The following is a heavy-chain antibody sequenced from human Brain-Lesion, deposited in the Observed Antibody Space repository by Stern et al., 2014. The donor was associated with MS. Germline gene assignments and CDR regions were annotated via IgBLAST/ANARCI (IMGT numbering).Heavy chain of an antibody. Sequence: EVQLVESGGGLVQPRGSLTISCTAAGFTFGNYWMTWVRQAPGRGLGWVAKLREAGTEKNYLDAVKGRFNISRDNARNSLYLQMNSLRVEDTALYYCARVYNTIYGIVTQRGSGMDVWGQGTTVIVSS. D-gene: IGHD3-3*01. V-gene: IGHV3-7*01. J-gene: IGHJ6*02. CDR3: ARVYNTIYGIVTQRGSGMDV. CDR1: GFTFGNYW. CDR2: LREAGTEK.